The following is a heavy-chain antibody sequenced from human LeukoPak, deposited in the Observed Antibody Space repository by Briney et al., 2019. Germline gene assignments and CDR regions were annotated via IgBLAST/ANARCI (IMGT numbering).Heavy chain of an antibody. J-gene: IGHJ4*02. V-gene: IGHV4-39*01. D-gene: IGHD3/OR15-3a*01. Sequence: SETLSLTCTVSGVSISSSYSYWGWIRQPPGMGLEWIGSIYYTGNTYYNASLKSQVSISIDTSKNQFSLRLTSVTAADTAVYYCARQTGSGLFILPGGQGTLVTVSS. CDR1: GVSISSSYSY. CDR2: IYYTGNT. CDR3: ARQTGSGLFILP.